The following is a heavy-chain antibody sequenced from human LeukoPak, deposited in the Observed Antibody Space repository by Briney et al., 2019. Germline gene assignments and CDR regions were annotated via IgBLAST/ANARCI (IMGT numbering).Heavy chain of an antibody. Sequence: QAGGSLRLSCAASGFMFSSYGMQWVRQAPGRGLEWVGIISYDGGSPSYADSVKGRFTIFRDNSKDTLYLQMHSLRREDTAVYYCAKASTVVTSYYFDYWGQGTLVTVSS. CDR1: GFMFSSYG. J-gene: IGHJ4*02. CDR2: ISYDGGSP. V-gene: IGHV3-30*18. D-gene: IGHD4-23*01. CDR3: AKASTVVTSYYFDY.